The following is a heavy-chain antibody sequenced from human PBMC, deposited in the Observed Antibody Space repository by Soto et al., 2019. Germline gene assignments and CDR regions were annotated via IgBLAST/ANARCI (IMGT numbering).Heavy chain of an antibody. V-gene: IGHV3-73*02. J-gene: IGHJ4*02. D-gene: IGHD3-16*02. Sequence: EVQLVESGGGLVQPGGSLKLSCAASGFTFSGSAMHWVRQASGKGLVWVGRIRSKASSYATAYAASVKGRFTISRDDSKNTAYLQMNSLKTEDTAVYYCTRRGLRTRSIDYWGQGTLVTVSS. CDR1: GFTFSGSA. CDR2: IRSKASSYAT. CDR3: TRRGLRTRSIDY.